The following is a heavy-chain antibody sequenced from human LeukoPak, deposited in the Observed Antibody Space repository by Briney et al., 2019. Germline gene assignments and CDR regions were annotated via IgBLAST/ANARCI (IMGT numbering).Heavy chain of an antibody. V-gene: IGHV4-31*03. CDR1: GGSISSGGYY. D-gene: IGHD6-6*01. Sequence: SETLSLTCTVSGGSISSGGYYWSWLRQHPGTGLEWIGYIYYSGSTYYNPSLKSRVTISVDTSKNQFSLKLSSVTAADTAVYYCARVSQLVRESIDYWGQGTLVTVSS. J-gene: IGHJ4*02. CDR2: IYYSGST. CDR3: ARVSQLVRESIDY.